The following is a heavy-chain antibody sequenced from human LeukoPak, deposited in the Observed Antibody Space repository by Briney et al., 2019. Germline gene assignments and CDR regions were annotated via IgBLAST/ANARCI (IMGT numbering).Heavy chain of an antibody. CDR3: ASYPRYYYDSSGYPYYFDY. CDR1: GGSFSAYY. CDR2: INHGGST. D-gene: IGHD3-22*01. J-gene: IGHJ4*02. Sequence: PSETLSLTCAVYGGSFSAYYWSWIRQPPGKGLEWIGEINHGGSTNYNPSLKSRVTISVDTSKNQFSLKLSSVTAADTAVYYCASYPRYYYDSSGYPYYFDYWGQGTLVTVSS. V-gene: IGHV4-34*01.